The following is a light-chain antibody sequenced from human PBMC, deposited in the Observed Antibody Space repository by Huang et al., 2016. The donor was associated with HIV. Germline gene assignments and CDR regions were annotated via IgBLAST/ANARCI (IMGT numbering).Light chain of an antibody. CDR1: QSVSSNY. J-gene: IGKJ1*01. V-gene: IGKV3-20*01. CDR3: QHYGGSPWT. Sequence: EIVLTQSPGILSLSPGERATLSCRASQSVSSNYLGWYQQKPGQAPRLLIYAASSRATGIPDRFSGSGSGTDFTLTINKREPEDFAVYYCQHYGGSPWTFGQGTKVE. CDR2: AAS.